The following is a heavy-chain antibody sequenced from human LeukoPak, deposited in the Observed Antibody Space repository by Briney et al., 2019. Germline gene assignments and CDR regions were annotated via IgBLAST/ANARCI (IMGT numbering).Heavy chain of an antibody. CDR1: GYTFTSYY. D-gene: IGHD5-24*01. V-gene: IGHV1-46*01. Sequence: ASVKVSCKASGYTFTSYYLHWVRQAPGQGLEWMGIINPSGGSTSYAQKFQGRVTMTRDMSTSTVYMVLSSLRSEDTAVYYCARALSLIERWLQSHWGQGTLVTVSS. CDR2: INPSGGST. J-gene: IGHJ4*02. CDR3: ARALSLIERWLQSH.